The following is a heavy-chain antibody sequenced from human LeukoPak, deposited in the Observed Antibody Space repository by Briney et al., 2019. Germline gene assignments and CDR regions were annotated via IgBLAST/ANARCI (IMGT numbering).Heavy chain of an antibody. CDR1: GFTFSSYA. Sequence: GRSLRLSCAASGFTFSSYAMHWVRQAPGKGLEWVAVISYDGNTKYYADSVKGRFTISRDNSKNTLYLQMNSLRAEDTAVYYSARGDYYDPQGIDVWGQGTTVTVSS. J-gene: IGHJ6*02. CDR2: ISYDGNTK. CDR3: ARGDYYDPQGIDV. D-gene: IGHD3-22*01. V-gene: IGHV3-30*14.